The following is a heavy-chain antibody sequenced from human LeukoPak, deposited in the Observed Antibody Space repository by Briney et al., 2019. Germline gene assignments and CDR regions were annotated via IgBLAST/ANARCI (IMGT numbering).Heavy chain of an antibody. CDR3: AKEGLNYYDSSAPFDY. CDR2: ISGSGGGT. Sequence: GGSLRLSCAASGFTFNNYAMFWVRQAPGKGLEWISAISGSGGGTYYADSVKGRFTISRDNSKNTLYLQMNSLRAEDTAVYYCAKEGLNYYDSSAPFDYWGQGTLVTVSS. D-gene: IGHD3-22*01. CDR1: GFTFNNYA. J-gene: IGHJ4*02. V-gene: IGHV3-23*01.